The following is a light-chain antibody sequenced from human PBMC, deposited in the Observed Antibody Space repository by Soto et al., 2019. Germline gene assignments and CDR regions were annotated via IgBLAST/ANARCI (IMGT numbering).Light chain of an antibody. CDR3: QQYGSSLGVT. J-gene: IGKJ4*01. CDR1: QSISSY. CDR2: AAS. Sequence: DIQMTQSPSSLSASAGDRVPITCRASQSISSYLNWYQQKPGKAPKLLIYAASSLQSGVPSRFSGSGSGTDFTLTISRLEPEDFAVYYCQQYGSSLGVTFGGGTKVDI. V-gene: IGKV1-39*01.